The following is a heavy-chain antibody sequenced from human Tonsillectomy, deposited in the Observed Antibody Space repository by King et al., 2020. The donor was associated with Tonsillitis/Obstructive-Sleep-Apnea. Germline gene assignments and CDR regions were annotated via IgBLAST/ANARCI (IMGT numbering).Heavy chain of an antibody. V-gene: IGHV1-18*01. CDR2: ISAYNGNR. CDR3: ARDSMSHYFDSSDYYTFHY. J-gene: IGHJ4*02. CDR1: GYTFTTYG. D-gene: IGHD3-22*01. Sequence: VQLVESGAEVKKPGASVKVSCTASGYTFTTYGISWVRQAPGQGLEWMGWISAYNGNRNCAQKFQGRVTMTTDTSTSTAYMELRSLRSDDTAVYYCARDSMSHYFDSSDYYTFHYWGQGTLVTVSS.